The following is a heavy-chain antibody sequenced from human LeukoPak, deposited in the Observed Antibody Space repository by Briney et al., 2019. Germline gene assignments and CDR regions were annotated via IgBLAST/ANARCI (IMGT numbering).Heavy chain of an antibody. D-gene: IGHD3-9*01. CDR3: ARGVRDYDILNY. CDR1: GGSFSGYY. Sequence: SETLSLTCAVHGGSFSGYYWSWIRQPPGKGLEWIGEINHSGSTNYNPSLKSRVTLSVDTSKNQFSLKLSSVTAADTAVYYCARGVRDYDILNYWGQGTLVTVSS. V-gene: IGHV4-34*01. J-gene: IGHJ4*02. CDR2: INHSGST.